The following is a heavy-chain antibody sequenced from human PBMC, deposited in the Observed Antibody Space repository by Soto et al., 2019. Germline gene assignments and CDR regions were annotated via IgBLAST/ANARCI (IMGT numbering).Heavy chain of an antibody. CDR2: IKSDGGSA. CDR3: ARGAKGAYDVDV. V-gene: IGHV3-74*01. Sequence: EVQLVESGGGLVQPGGSLRLSCAASGFPFSDFWLHWVRHAPETGLVWVSRIKSDGGSANYADSVKGRFTIFRDNAKNTVYLQMDSLRAEDTAVYYCARGAKGAYDVDVGGKGTTVTVSS. CDR1: GFPFSDFW. J-gene: IGHJ6*04. D-gene: IGHD2-21*01.